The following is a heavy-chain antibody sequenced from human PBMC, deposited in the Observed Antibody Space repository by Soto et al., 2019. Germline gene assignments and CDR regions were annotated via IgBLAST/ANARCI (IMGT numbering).Heavy chain of an antibody. D-gene: IGHD3-16*01. Sequence: QITLKESGPTLVQPTQTLTLTCTFSGFSLSTSGVGVGWIRQPPGKALEWLALIYWDDDKRYSPSLKSRLTITKDTSKNKVVLTMTNMDTVDTAKYYCEHRRWRGPFDHGGQGILVTVSS. CDR3: EHRRWRGPFDH. J-gene: IGHJ4*02. V-gene: IGHV2-5*02. CDR1: GFSLSTSGVG. CDR2: IYWDDDK.